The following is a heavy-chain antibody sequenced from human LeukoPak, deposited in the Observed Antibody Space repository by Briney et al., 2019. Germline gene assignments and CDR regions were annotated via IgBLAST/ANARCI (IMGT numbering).Heavy chain of an antibody. V-gene: IGHV4-39*02. D-gene: IGHD6-6*01. Sequence: SQTLSLTRTVSGGSISSSSYCWGWIRQPPGKGLGWVGSIYYSGSTYYNPSLKSRVTISVDTSKNQFSLKLSSVTAADTAVYYCARELTTSSSSGFYYYYGMDVWGQGTTVTVSS. CDR2: IYYSGST. CDR3: ARELTTSSSSGFYYYYGMDV. J-gene: IGHJ6*02. CDR1: GGSISSSSYC.